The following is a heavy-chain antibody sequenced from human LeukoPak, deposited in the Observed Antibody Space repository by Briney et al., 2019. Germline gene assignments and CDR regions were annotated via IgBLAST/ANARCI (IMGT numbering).Heavy chain of an antibody. CDR1: GFTFSSYA. Sequence: PERSLRLSCAASGFTFSSYAMHWVRQAPGKGLEWVAVISYDGSNKYYADSVKGRFTISRDNSKNTLYLQMNSLRAEDTAAYYCASGLPRYCSGGSCLAFDYWGQGTLVTVSS. J-gene: IGHJ4*02. V-gene: IGHV3-30-3*01. D-gene: IGHD2-15*01. CDR2: ISYDGSNK. CDR3: ASGLPRYCSGGSCLAFDY.